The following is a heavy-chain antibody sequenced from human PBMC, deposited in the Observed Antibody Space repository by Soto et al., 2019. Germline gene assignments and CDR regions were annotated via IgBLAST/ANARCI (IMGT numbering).Heavy chain of an antibody. V-gene: IGHV4-59*08. CDR1: GGSISSYY. CDR3: ARRGFGLFYYGTSGSPDFYYYNMDV. J-gene: IGHJ6*03. Sequence: PSETLSLTCTVSGGSISSYYWSWIRQTPGKGLEWIGHIFYTGITKYNSSLRSRVTISLGTSKTQFSLTLKSVTAADTAVYYCARRGFGLFYYGTSGSPDFYYYNMDVWGQGTTVTVS. D-gene: IGHD3-22*01. CDR2: IFYTGIT.